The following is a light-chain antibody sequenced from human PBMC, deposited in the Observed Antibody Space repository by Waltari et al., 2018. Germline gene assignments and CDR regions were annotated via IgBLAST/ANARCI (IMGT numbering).Light chain of an antibody. Sequence: DIKLTQSPSSLPASVGDTVPITCRASQSVGRFLNWYQQRPGEAPKHLIYKTSNLEGGGPSRFSGSGSGTDFTLTIDSLQPEDFATYYCQQSDGIPFTFGPGT. CDR3: QQSDGIPFT. CDR2: KTS. J-gene: IGKJ2*01. CDR1: QSVGRF. V-gene: IGKV1-39*01.